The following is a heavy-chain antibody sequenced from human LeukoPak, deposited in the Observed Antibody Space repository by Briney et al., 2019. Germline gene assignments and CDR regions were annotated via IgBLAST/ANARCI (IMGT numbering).Heavy chain of an antibody. CDR3: AKDPAIFGVVMPFDY. D-gene: IGHD3-3*01. J-gene: IGHJ4*02. CDR1: GFTFSSYA. V-gene: IGHV3-23*01. Sequence: GGSLSLSCAASGFTFSSYAMSWVRQAPGKGLEWVSAISGSGGSTYYADSVKGRFTISRDNSKNTLYLQMNSLRAEDTAVYYCAKDPAIFGVVMPFDYWGQGTLVTVSS. CDR2: ISGSGGST.